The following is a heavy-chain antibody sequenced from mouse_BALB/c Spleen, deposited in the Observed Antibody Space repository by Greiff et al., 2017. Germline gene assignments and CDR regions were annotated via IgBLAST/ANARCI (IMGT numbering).Heavy chain of an antibody. J-gene: IGHJ3*01. CDR1: GDSITSGY. Sequence: DVQLQESGPSLVKPSQTLSLTCSVTGDSITSGYWNWIRKFPGNKLEYMGYISYSGSTYYNPSLKSRISITRDTSKNQYYLQLNSVTTEDTATYYCARWDYGIRAWFAYWGQGTLVTVSA. D-gene: IGHD1-1*01. CDR2: ISYSGST. CDR3: ARWDYGIRAWFAY. V-gene: IGHV3-8*02.